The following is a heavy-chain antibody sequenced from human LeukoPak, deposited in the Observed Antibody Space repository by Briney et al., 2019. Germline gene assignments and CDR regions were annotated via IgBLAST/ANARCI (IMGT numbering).Heavy chain of an antibody. D-gene: IGHD3-22*01. CDR3: ARTPIYYFDNSGYYN. CDR1: GGSISPGYY. CDR2: IYSSGDT. Sequence: SETLSLTCTVSGGSISPGYYWSWVRQPAGKELQWIGRIYSSGDTHYNPSFQSRVTMSVDTSKNQFSLNLSSVTAADTAVYYCARTPIYYFDNSGYYNWGQGTLVTVSS. V-gene: IGHV4-4*07. J-gene: IGHJ4*02.